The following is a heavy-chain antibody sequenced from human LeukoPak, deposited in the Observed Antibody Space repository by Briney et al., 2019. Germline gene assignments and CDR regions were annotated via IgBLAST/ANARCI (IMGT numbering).Heavy chain of an antibody. D-gene: IGHD3-10*01. J-gene: IGHJ5*02. CDR2: IYHSVST. V-gene: IGHV4-30-2*01. CDR1: GGSISSGGYS. Sequence: SQTLSLTCAVSGGSISSGGYSWSWIRQPPGKGLEWIGYIYHSVSTYYNPSLKSRVTISVDRSKNQFSLKLSSVTAADTAVYYCARAHGSGSYYNNWFDPWGQGTLVTVSS. CDR3: ARAHGSGSYYNNWFDP.